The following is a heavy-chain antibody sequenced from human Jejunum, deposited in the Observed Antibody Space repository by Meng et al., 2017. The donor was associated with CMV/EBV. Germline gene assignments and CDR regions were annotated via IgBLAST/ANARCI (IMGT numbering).Heavy chain of an antibody. CDR3: ARQNYDFWSDYSVFFDY. J-gene: IGHJ4*02. D-gene: IGHD3-3*01. CDR2: ISSTDTI. Sequence: FTFSSYEMNWVRQDPGKGLEWLSYISSTDTIYYADSVKGRFTISRDNAKNSLFLQMNSLRAEDTAVYFCARQNYDFWSDYSVFFDYWGQGALVTVSS. CDR1: FTFSSYE. V-gene: IGHV3-48*03.